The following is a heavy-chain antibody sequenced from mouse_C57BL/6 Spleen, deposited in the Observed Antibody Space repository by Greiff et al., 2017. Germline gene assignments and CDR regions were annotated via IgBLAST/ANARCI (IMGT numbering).Heavy chain of an antibody. V-gene: IGHV7-3*01. CDR2: IRNKANGYTT. D-gene: IGHD2-3*01. J-gene: IGHJ3*01. Sequence: DVKLLESGGGLVQPGGSLSLSCAASGFTFTDYYMSWVRQPPGKALEWLGFIRNKANGYTTEYSASVKGRFTISRDNSQSILYLQMNALRAEDSATYYCARSDGYYVGFAYWGQGTLVTVSA. CDR3: ARSDGYYVGFAY. CDR1: GFTFTDYY.